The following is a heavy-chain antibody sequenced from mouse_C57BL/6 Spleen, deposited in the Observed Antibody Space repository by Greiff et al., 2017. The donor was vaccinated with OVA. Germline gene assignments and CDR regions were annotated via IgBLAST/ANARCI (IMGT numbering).Heavy chain of an antibody. CDR1: GYTFTSYW. D-gene: IGHD1-1*01. CDR3: AREGIYYYFAY. Sequence: QVQLQQPGAELVKPGASVKLSCKASGYTFTSYWMHWVKQRPGRGLEWIGRIGPNSGGTKYNEKFKSKATLTVDKPSSTAYMHLSSLTSEDSAVYYCAREGIYYYFAYWGQGTLVTVSA. CDR2: IGPNSGGT. V-gene: IGHV1-72*01. J-gene: IGHJ3*01.